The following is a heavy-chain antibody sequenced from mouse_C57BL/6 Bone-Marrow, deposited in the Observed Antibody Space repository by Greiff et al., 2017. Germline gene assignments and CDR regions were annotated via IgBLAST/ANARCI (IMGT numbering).Heavy chain of an antibody. J-gene: IGHJ1*03. CDR2: IDPENGDT. CDR1: GFNIKDDY. V-gene: IGHV14-4*01. Sequence: VQLQQSGAELVRPGASVKLSCTASGFNIKDDYMHWVKQRPEQGLEWIGWIDPENGDTEYASKFQGKATITADTSSNTAYLQLSSLTSEDTAVYYCTTVYYGYWYFDVWGTGTTVTVSS. D-gene: IGHD1-1*02. CDR3: TTVYYGYWYFDV.